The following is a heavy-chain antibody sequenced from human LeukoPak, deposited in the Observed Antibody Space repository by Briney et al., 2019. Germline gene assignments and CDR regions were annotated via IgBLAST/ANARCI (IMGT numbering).Heavy chain of an antibody. Sequence: ASVKVSCKASGYTFTSYDINWVRQATGQGLEWMGWINPNSGGTNYAQKFQGWVTMTRDTSISTAYMELSRLRSDDTAVYCCARQDSYGYSFDYWGQGTLVTVSS. CDR1: GYTFTSYD. J-gene: IGHJ4*02. CDR3: ARQDSYGYSFDY. CDR2: INPNSGGT. V-gene: IGHV1-2*04. D-gene: IGHD5-18*01.